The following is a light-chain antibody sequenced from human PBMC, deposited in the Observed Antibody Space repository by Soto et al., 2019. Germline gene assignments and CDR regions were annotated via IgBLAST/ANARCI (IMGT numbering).Light chain of an antibody. CDR2: AAS. Sequence: AIRMTQSPSSLSASTGDRVTITCRASQGISSYLAWYQQKPGKAPKLLIYAASTLQRGVPSRFSGSGSGTDCTITIRWLQYEAFATSYCHQYYSYPTAFGHGTKVEIK. CDR3: HQYYSYPTA. CDR1: QGISSY. V-gene: IGKV1-8*01. J-gene: IGKJ1*01.